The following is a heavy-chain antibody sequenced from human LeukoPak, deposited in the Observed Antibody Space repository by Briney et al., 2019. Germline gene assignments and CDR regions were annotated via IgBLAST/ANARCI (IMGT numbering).Heavy chain of an antibody. V-gene: IGHV4-4*07. CDR3: ARAGGWEPPFWAFDI. CDR2: IYTRGST. D-gene: IGHD1-26*01. Sequence: PSETLSLTRTVPGGSHSSYYWSWVRQPAGKGREWVGRIYTRGSTNENPAHKSRVTMSVDTSKNQCSLKLSSVTAADTAVYYCARAGGWEPPFWAFDIWGQGTMVTVSS. CDR1: GGSHSSYY. J-gene: IGHJ3*02.